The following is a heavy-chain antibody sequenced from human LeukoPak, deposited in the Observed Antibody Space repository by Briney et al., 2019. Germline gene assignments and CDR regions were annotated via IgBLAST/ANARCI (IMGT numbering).Heavy chain of an antibody. D-gene: IGHD1-26*01. CDR2: IYSGGST. CDR1: GFTVSSNY. CDR3: ARFSGSYYAFDI. J-gene: IGHJ3*02. Sequence: PGGSLRLSCAASGFTVSSNYMNWVRQAPGKGLEWVSVIYSGGSTYYADSVKGRFTISRDTSKNTLYLQMNSLRAEDTAVYYCARFSGSYYAFDIWGQGTMVTVSS. V-gene: IGHV3-53*01.